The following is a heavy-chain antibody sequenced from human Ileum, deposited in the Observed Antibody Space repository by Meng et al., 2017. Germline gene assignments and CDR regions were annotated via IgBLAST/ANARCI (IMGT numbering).Heavy chain of an antibody. V-gene: IGHV3-74*01. D-gene: IGHD3-10*01. CDR2: INSDGSST. CDR1: RFTFSSYW. CDR3: ARTTMVRGVKYYCYGMDV. Sequence: GESLKISCAASRFTFSSYWMHWVRQAPGKGLVWVSRINSDGSSTSYADSVKGRFTISRDNAKNTLYLQMNSLRAEDTAVYYCARTTMVRGVKYYCYGMDVWGQGTTVTVSS. J-gene: IGHJ6*02.